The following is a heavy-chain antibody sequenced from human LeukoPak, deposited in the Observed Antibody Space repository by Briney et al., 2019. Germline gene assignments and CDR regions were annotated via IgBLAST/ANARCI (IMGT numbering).Heavy chain of an antibody. CDR3: AKEMATTPDAFDI. Sequence: GGSLRLSCAASGFTVSSNYMSWVRQAPGKGLEWVSVIYNGGSTYYADSVKGRFTISRDNAKNSLYLQMNSLRAEDTALYYCAKEMATTPDAFDIWGQGTMVTVSS. D-gene: IGHD5-24*01. CDR1: GFTVSSNY. V-gene: IGHV3-53*05. J-gene: IGHJ3*02. CDR2: IYNGGST.